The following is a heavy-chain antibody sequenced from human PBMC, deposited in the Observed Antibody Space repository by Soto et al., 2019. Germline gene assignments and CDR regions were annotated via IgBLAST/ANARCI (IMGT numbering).Heavy chain of an antibody. V-gene: IGHV3-7*01. Sequence: GGSLRLSCAASGFTFSSYWMSGFRQAPGKGLEWVANIKQDGSEKYYADSVKGRFTISRDNSKNTLYLQMNSLRTEDTAVYYCAREIERLLGYWGQGTLVTVSS. CDR3: AREIERLLGY. D-gene: IGHD3-3*01. J-gene: IGHJ4*02. CDR2: IKQDGSEK. CDR1: GFTFSSYW.